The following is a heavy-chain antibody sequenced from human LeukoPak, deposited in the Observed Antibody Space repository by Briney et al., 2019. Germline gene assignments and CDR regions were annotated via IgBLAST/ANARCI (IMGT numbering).Heavy chain of an antibody. CDR2: IYYSGST. Sequence: PSETLSLTCTVSGGSISSGGYYWSWIRQHPGKGLEWIGYIYYSGSTYYNPSLKSRVTISVDTSKNQFSLKLSSVTAADTAVYYCARAPITMVRGVTHWFDPWGQGTLVTVSS. D-gene: IGHD3-10*01. J-gene: IGHJ5*02. V-gene: IGHV4-31*03. CDR1: GGSISSGGYY. CDR3: ARAPITMVRGVTHWFDP.